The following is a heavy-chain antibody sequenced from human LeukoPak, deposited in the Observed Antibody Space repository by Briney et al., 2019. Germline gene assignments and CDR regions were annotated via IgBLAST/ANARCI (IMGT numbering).Heavy chain of an antibody. CDR2: IYYSGST. J-gene: IGHJ4*02. D-gene: IGHD6-19*01. CDR3: ARYDSSGWGGGGDFDY. Sequence: SETLSLTCTVSGGSISSSSYYWGWIRQPPGKGLECIGSIYYSGSTYYNPSLKSRVTISVDTSKNQFSLKLSSVTAADTAVYYCARYDSSGWGGGGDFDYWGQGTLVTVSS. CDR1: GGSISSSSYY. V-gene: IGHV4-39*07.